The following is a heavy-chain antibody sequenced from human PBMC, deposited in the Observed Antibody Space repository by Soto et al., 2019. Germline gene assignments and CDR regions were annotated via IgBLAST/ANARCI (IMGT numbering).Heavy chain of an antibody. CDR1: GFTFSSYG. Sequence: QVQLVESGGGVVQPGRSLRLSCAASGFTFSSYGMHWVRQAPGKGLEWVAVISYDGSNKYYADSVKGRFTISRDNSKNTLYLQMNSLRAEDTAGYYCAKVVDTAMVSDYWGQGTLVTVSS. CDR2: ISYDGSNK. CDR3: AKVVDTAMVSDY. D-gene: IGHD5-18*01. V-gene: IGHV3-30*18. J-gene: IGHJ4*02.